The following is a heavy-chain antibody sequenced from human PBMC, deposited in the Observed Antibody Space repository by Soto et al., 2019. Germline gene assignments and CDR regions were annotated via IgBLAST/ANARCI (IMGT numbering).Heavy chain of an antibody. J-gene: IGHJ4*02. V-gene: IGHV4-59*11. Sequence: PSDTLSLTCTVSGASINTHYWSWIRQSPGKGLEWIGQVFYSGSTNYNPSLKSRVTISIDTSTKQFSLKLTSVTAADTAVYYCARGRRYYYDNTGPYYFEQWGQGTLVTVSS. CDR3: ARGRRYYYDNTGPYYFEQ. CDR2: VFYSGST. CDR1: GASINTHY. D-gene: IGHD3-22*01.